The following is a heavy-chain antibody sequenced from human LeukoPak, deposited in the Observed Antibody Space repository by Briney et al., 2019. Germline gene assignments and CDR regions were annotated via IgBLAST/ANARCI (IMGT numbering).Heavy chain of an antibody. CDR3: AKDQVSRGADCYFPFDY. Sequence: ASVXVXXXXXXXXXXXXXXXWVRQXXAQGLEWMGWINPNSGGTNYAQKFQGRVTMTRDTSISTAYMEVSRLRSDDTAVYYCAKDQVSRGADCYFPFDYWGQGTLVAVSS. D-gene: IGHD2-21*01. CDR2: INPNSGGT. V-gene: IGHV1-2*02. J-gene: IGHJ4*02. CDR1: XXXXXXXX.